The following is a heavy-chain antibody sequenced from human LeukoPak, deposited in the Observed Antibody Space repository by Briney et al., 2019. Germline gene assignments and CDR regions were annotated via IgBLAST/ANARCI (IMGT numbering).Heavy chain of an antibody. CDR2: INHSGST. CDR1: GGSFSGYY. D-gene: IGHD3-10*01. Sequence: SETLSLTCAVYGGSFSGYYWSWIRQPPGKGLEWIGGINHSGSTNYNPSLKSRVTISVDTSKNQFSLKLSSVTAADTAVYYCARGIYGSGRLCNWFDPWGQGTLVTVSS. J-gene: IGHJ5*02. CDR3: ARGIYGSGRLCNWFDP. V-gene: IGHV4-34*01.